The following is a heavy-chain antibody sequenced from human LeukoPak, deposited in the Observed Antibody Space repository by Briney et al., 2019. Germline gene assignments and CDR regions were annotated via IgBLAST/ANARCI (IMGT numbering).Heavy chain of an antibody. J-gene: IGHJ6*03. D-gene: IGHD2-2*01. CDR1: GFTFSSYS. CDR2: ISSSSSYI. V-gene: IGHV3-21*01. Sequence: GGSLRLSCAASGFTFSSYSMNWVRQAPGKGLEWVSSISSSSSYIYYADSVKGRFTISRDNAKNSLYLQMNSLRAEDTAVYYCARDQYQLLLSYYYYYMDVWGKGTTVTISS. CDR3: ARDQYQLLLSYYYYYMDV.